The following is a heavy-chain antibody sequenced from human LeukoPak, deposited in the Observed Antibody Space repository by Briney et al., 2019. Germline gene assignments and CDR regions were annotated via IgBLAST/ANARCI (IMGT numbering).Heavy chain of an antibody. D-gene: IGHD5-18*01. CDR2: IYYSGST. J-gene: IGHJ4*02. V-gene: IGHV4-39*07. CDR1: GDSISSSSYY. CDR3: ARDRLWPDPDIDY. Sequence: PSETLSLTCTVSGDSISSSSYYWGWIRQPPGKGLEWIGSIYYSGSTYYNPSLKSRVTISVDTSKNQFSLKLSSVTAADTAVYYCARDRLWPDPDIDYWGQGTLVTVSS.